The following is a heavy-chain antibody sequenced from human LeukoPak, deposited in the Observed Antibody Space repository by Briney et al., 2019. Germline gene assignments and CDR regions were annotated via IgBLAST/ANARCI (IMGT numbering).Heavy chain of an antibody. V-gene: IGHV1-46*01. CDR3: ASTAARRFDY. CDR2: INPTGGST. J-gene: IGHJ4*02. Sequence: VASVKVSCKASGYTFPSYFMHWVRQAPGQGLEWMGIINPTGGSTTYAQKFQGRVTMTRDTSTSTVYTELSSLRSDDTAVYYCASTAARRFDYWGQGTLVTVSS. CDR1: GYTFPSYF. D-gene: IGHD6-6*01.